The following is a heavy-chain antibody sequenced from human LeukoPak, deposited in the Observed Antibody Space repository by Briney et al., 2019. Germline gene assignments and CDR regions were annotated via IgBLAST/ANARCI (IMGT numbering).Heavy chain of an antibody. CDR3: ARGFALGIYCSSSSCPLEY. V-gene: IGHV5-51*01. J-gene: IGHJ4*02. Sequence: GESLKIFCKGSGYSFTSYWIGWVLQMPGKGLEWMVIIYPGDSDTRYSPSFQGQVTISADKSISTAYLQWSSLKASDTAIYYCARGFALGIYCSSSSCPLEYWGQGTLVTVSS. CDR2: IYPGDSDT. CDR1: GYSFTSYW. D-gene: IGHD2-2*01.